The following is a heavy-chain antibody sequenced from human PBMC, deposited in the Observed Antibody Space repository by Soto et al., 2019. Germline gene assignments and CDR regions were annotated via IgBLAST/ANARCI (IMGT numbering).Heavy chain of an antibody. D-gene: IGHD6-13*01. J-gene: IGHJ5*02. CDR1: GYTFTGYY. CDR3: AKAGYSSSWYRGDNWFDP. CDR2: INPNSGGT. Sequence: ASVKVSCKASGYTFTGYYMHWVRQAPGQGLEWMGWINPNSGGTNYAQKFQGRVTMTRDTSISTAYMELSRLRSDDTAVYYCAKAGYSSSWYRGDNWFDPWGQGTLVTLSS. V-gene: IGHV1-2*02.